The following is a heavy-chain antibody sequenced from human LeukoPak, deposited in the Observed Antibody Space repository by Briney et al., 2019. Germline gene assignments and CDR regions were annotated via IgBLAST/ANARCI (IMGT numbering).Heavy chain of an antibody. CDR2: INPNSGGT. J-gene: IGHJ4*02. Sequence: EASVKVSCKASGYTFTSYDINWVRQAPGQGLEWMGWINPNSGGTNYAQKFQGRVTMTRDTSISTAYMELSRLRSDDTAVYYCARAHYIVATIPSGYWGQGTLVTVSS. V-gene: IGHV1-2*02. D-gene: IGHD5-12*01. CDR3: ARAHYIVATIPSGY. CDR1: GYTFTSYD.